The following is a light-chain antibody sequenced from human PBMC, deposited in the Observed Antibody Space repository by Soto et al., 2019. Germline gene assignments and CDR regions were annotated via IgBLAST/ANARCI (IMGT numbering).Light chain of an antibody. V-gene: IGKV1-5*01. J-gene: IGKJ2*01. Sequence: DIQMTQSPSSLSASVGDRVTITCRASQSITYWLAWYQQKPGRAPKLLIYDVFNLQSGVPSRSSGSGSGTEFTLTISSLQPDDSATYYCQQYHSFSFTFGQGTKLEIK. CDR3: QQYHSFSFT. CDR2: DVF. CDR1: QSITYW.